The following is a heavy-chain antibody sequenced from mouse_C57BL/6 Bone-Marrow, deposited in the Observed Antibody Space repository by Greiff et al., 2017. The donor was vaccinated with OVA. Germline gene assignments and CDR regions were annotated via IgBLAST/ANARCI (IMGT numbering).Heavy chain of an antibody. CDR1: GYSITSGYY. CDR3: ARDWDGNYGDYYAMDY. J-gene: IGHJ4*01. Sequence: EVQLVESGPGLVKPSQSLSLTCSVTGYSITSGYYWNWIRQFPGNKLEWMGYISYDGSNNYNPSLKNRISITRDTSKNQFFLKLNSVTTEDTATYYCARDWDGNYGDYYAMDYWGQGTSVTVSS. D-gene: IGHD2-1*01. CDR2: ISYDGSN. V-gene: IGHV3-6*01.